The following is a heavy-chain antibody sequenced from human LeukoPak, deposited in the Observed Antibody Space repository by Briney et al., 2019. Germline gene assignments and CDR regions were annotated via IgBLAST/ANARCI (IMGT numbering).Heavy chain of an antibody. V-gene: IGHV3-33*01. D-gene: IGHD3-22*01. CDR3: ARARNNYGSSGYSALDY. CDR2: LWYDGTNK. CDR1: GFSFSSYG. Sequence: GGSLRLSCAASGFSFSSYGMHWVRQAPGKGLEWVASLWYDGTNKYYADSVKGRFTISRDNSKNTLYLQMNSLRAEDTAVYYCARARNNYGSSGYSALDYWGQGTLVTVSS. J-gene: IGHJ4*02.